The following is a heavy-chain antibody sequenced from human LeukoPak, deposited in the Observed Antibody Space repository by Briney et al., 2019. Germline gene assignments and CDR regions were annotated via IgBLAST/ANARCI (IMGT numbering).Heavy chain of an antibody. CDR3: ASAGGNSDFDY. V-gene: IGHV3-30-3*01. CDR1: GFTISICP. D-gene: IGHD4-23*01. Sequence: PGGSLRLSCAASGFTISICPMHWVRQAQGKGLEWVAVISYDGSNKYYADSVKGRFTISRDNSKNTLYLQMNSLRAEDTAVYYCASAGGNSDFDYWGQGTLVTVSS. CDR2: ISYDGSNK. J-gene: IGHJ4*02.